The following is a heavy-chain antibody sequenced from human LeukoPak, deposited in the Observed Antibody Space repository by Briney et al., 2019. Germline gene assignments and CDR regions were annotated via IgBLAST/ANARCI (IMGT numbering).Heavy chain of an antibody. Sequence: PGGSLRLSCAASGFPFSTYAMNWVRQGPGKGLEWVSSIRGTGGDTYYADSVKGRFTISRDNAKNSLYLQVNSLRAEDTAVYYCARDNREKGRDGYNPFDYWGQGTLVTVSS. CDR1: GFPFSTYA. CDR3: ARDNREKGRDGYNPFDY. D-gene: IGHD5-24*01. CDR2: IRGTGGDT. J-gene: IGHJ4*02. V-gene: IGHV3-21*04.